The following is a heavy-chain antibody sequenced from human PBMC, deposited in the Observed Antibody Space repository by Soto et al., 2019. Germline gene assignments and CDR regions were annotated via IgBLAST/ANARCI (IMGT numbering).Heavy chain of an antibody. CDR1: GLTVRGKKY. Sequence: DVQLVASGGGLIQPGGSLRLSCAALGLTVRGKKYITWVRQAPGKGLEWVPALYDVDGTYYADSAKGRFTISRDNSNNIIYLQMNSLGPDDTAVYYCASWLEREHAYDIWGLGTMVTVSS. V-gene: IGHV3-53*01. J-gene: IGHJ3*02. CDR3: ASWLEREHAYDI. D-gene: IGHD1-1*01. CDR2: LYDVDGT.